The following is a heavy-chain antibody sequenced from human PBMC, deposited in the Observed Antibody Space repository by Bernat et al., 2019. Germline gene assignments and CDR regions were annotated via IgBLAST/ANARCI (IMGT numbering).Heavy chain of an antibody. J-gene: IGHJ4*02. CDR1: GGYVSSDGYY. D-gene: IGHD2-15*01. CDR2: IYNSGSS. CDR3: ARVEVIAARFDN. V-gene: IGHV4-31*03. Sequence: QVKLQESGPGLVKPSQTLSLTCTVSGGYVSSDGYYWSWIRQHPGKGLEWIGYIYNSGSSYYTPSLKSRVTISVDTSKNQFSLKLSSVTAADTAVYYCARVEVIAARFDNWGRGTLVTVSS.